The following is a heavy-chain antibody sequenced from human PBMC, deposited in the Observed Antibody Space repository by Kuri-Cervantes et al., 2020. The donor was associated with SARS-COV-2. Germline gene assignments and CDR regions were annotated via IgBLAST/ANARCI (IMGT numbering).Heavy chain of an antibody. V-gene: IGHV4-59*01. CDR3: ARGATDISLVLVVMTGAAHYFDH. CDR2: IYYSGST. D-gene: IGHD3-22*01. Sequence: GSLRLSCTVSGDSISSYYWSWIRQPPGKGLEWIGYIYYSGSTKYNPSLKSRVTISLNTSKNQFSLKLSSVTAADTAVYYCARGATDISLVLVVMTGAAHYFDHWGRGTLVTVSS. CDR1: GDSISSYY. J-gene: IGHJ4*02.